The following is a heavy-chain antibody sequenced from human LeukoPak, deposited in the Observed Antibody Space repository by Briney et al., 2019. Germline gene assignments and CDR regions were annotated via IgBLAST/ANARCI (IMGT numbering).Heavy chain of an antibody. CDR2: ISYDGSDK. CDR3: AREGYSPY. J-gene: IGHJ4*02. V-gene: IGHV3-30*03. Sequence: GGSLRLSCAASGFTFSSYGMHWVRQAPGKGLEWVAVISYDGSDKYYADSVKGRFTISRDNAKNSLYLQMNSLRAEDTAVYYCAREGYSPYWGQGTLVTVSS. D-gene: IGHD6-13*01. CDR1: GFTFSSYG.